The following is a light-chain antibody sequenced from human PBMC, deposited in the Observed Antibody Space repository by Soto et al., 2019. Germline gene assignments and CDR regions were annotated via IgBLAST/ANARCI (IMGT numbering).Light chain of an antibody. J-gene: IGKJ4*01. CDR2: WAS. CDR3: QQHYSAPPA. V-gene: IGKV4-1*01. Sequence: DFVMTQSPDSLAVSLGERATINCKSSQSVLSSSNNKNYLTWYQQKPGQPPKLLIYWASTRESGVPDRFSGSGSGTDFTLTISSLQAEDVAFYYCQQHYSAPPAFGGGTKVELK. CDR1: QSVLSSSNNKNY.